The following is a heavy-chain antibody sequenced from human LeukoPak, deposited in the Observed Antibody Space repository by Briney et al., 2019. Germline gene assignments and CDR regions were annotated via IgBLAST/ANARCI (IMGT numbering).Heavy chain of an antibody. Sequence: GGSLRLSCAVSGFTFSRFAMNWVRQAPGKGLEWVSIISNSGTITSYADSVKGRFTTSRDNSNNMVYLQMNNLRAEDTALYYCTTESFHYWGQGSLVAVSS. CDR2: ISNSGTIT. J-gene: IGHJ4*02. V-gene: IGHV3-23*01. CDR3: TTESFHY. D-gene: IGHD3-10*01. CDR1: GFTFSRFA.